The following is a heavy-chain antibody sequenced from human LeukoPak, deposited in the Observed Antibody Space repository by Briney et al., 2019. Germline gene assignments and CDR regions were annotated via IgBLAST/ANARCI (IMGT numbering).Heavy chain of an antibody. V-gene: IGHV1-18*01. D-gene: IGHD1-14*01. Sequence: ASVKVSCKASGYTSSTNGISWLRQAPGQGLEWMRWISASAGTTTSARKFQGRVTLTTDTSTCTLYMEVRSLRSDDTAVYYYARDNGYKSVDYWGQGTLVTVSS. CDR1: GYTSSTNG. CDR2: ISASAGTT. J-gene: IGHJ4*02. CDR3: ARDNGYKSVDY.